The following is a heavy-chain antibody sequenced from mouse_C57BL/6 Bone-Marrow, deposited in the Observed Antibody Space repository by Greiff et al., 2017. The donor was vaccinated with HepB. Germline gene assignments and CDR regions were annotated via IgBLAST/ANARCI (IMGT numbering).Heavy chain of an antibody. CDR3: ARGDYDGYYAMDY. Sequence: QVQLKQPGAELVKPGASVKLSCKASGYTFTSYWMQWVKQRPGQGLEWIGEIDPSDSYTNYNQKFKGKATLTVDTSSSTAYMQLSSLTSEDSAVYYCARGDYDGYYAMDYWGQGTSVTVSS. J-gene: IGHJ4*01. D-gene: IGHD2-4*01. V-gene: IGHV1-50*01. CDR1: GYTFTSYW. CDR2: IDPSDSYT.